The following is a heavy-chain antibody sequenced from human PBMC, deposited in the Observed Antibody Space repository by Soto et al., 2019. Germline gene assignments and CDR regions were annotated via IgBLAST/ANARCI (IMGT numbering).Heavy chain of an antibody. V-gene: IGHV1-18*01. D-gene: IGHD3-16*01. CDR1: GHTFTSYG. CDR3: ARVPVTGLGVGAFDI. CDR2: ISTYNGNT. Sequence: ASVKVSCKASGHTFTSYGISWVRQAPGQGLEWMGWISTYNGNTVYAQKLQGRVTMTTDTSTSTAYMELRSLRSDDTAVYYCARVPVTGLGVGAFDIWGLGTMVTVS. J-gene: IGHJ3*02.